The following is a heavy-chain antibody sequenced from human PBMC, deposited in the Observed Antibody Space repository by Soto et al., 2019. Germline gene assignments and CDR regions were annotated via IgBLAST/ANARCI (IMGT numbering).Heavy chain of an antibody. V-gene: IGHV3-74*01. D-gene: IGHD2-2*01. CDR1: GFTFSTYW. CDR3: ARATGSNHPFDY. CDR2: ISTDGSST. Sequence: GGSLRLSCAATGFTFSTYWMHWVRQGPGKGLVWVSRISTDGSSTTYADSVKGRFTISRNNAKNTLYLQMNSLRAEDTAVYYCARATGSNHPFDYWGQGS. J-gene: IGHJ4*02.